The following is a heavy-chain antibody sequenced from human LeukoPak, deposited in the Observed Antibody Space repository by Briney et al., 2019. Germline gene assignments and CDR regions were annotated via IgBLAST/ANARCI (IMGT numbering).Heavy chain of an antibody. J-gene: IGHJ4*02. Sequence: PSETLSLTCDVSGYSISSDYYWGWIRQPPGKGLEWIGSIYHSGNTHYNTSLKSRITISANTSKNQFFLKLSSVTAADTAVYYCARSPAYWGQGTLVTVSS. CDR1: GYSISSDYY. CDR2: IYHSGNT. CDR3: ARSPAY. V-gene: IGHV4-38-2*01.